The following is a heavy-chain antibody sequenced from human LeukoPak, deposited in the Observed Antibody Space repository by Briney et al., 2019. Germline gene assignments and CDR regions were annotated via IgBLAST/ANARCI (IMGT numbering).Heavy chain of an antibody. Sequence: PSETLSLTCTVSGGSISSSSYYWGWIRQPPGKGLEWIRSIYYSGSTYYNPSLKSRVTISVDTSKNQFSLKLSSVTAADTAVYYCARHYGSGSYSFDYWGQGTLVTVSS. D-gene: IGHD3-10*01. CDR2: IYYSGST. V-gene: IGHV4-39*01. J-gene: IGHJ4*02. CDR1: GGSISSSSYY. CDR3: ARHYGSGSYSFDY.